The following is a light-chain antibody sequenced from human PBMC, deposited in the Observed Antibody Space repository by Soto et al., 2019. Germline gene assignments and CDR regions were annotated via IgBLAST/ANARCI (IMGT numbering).Light chain of an antibody. J-gene: IGKJ5*01. V-gene: IGKV3-20*01. Sequence: EFVLTQSPGTLSFSPGERSTLACRASRSLTNSFIAWYQQRPGQAPRLLIYDTSSRASGIPDRFSGSGSGTDFTLTISRLETEDFAVFYCQQYGTSEIIFGQGTRLEIK. CDR2: DTS. CDR1: RSLTNSF. CDR3: QQYGTSEII.